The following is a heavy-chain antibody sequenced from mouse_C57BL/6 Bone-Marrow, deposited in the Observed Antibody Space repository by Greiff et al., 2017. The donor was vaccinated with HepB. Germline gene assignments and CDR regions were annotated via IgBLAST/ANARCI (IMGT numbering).Heavy chain of an antibody. Sequence: EVKLVESGGGLVKPGGSLKLSCAASGFTFSSYAMSWVRQTPEKRLEWVATISDGGSYTYYPDNVKGRFTISRDNAKNNLDLQMSQLKSEDTAMYYCARDYYYGSTYYYAMDYWGQGTSVTVSS. CDR3: ARDYYYGSTYYYAMDY. CDR1: GFTFSSYA. V-gene: IGHV5-4*01. D-gene: IGHD1-1*01. CDR2: ISDGGSYT. J-gene: IGHJ4*01.